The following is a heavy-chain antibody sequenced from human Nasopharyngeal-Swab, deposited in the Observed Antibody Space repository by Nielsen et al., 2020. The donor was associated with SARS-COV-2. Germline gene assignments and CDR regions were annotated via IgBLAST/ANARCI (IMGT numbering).Heavy chain of an antibody. D-gene: IGHD6-13*01. Sequence: GGSPRLSCAASGFTFSSYWMSWVRQAPGKGLEWVANIKQDGSEKYYVDSAKGRFTISRDDAKNSLYLQMNSLRAEDTAVYYCAARYSSSWWDAFDIWGQGTMVTVSS. CDR2: IKQDGSEK. J-gene: IGHJ3*02. CDR3: AARYSSSWWDAFDI. V-gene: IGHV3-7*01. CDR1: GFTFSSYW.